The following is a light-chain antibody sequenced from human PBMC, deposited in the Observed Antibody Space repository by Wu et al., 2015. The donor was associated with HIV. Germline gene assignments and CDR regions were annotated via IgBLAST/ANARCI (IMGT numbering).Light chain of an antibody. CDR2: GAS. CDR3: QQYNNWRYT. CDR1: QSISSN. J-gene: IGKJ2*01. V-gene: IGKV3-15*01. Sequence: EIVMTQSPATLSVSPGERATLSCRASQSISSNLAWYQQKSGQAPRLLIYGASTRATGIPARFSGSGSGTEFTLTISSLQSEDFAVYYCQQYNNWRYTFGPGTKLEIK.